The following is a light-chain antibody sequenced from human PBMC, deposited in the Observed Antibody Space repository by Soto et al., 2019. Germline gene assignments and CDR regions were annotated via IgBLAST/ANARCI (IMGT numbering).Light chain of an antibody. CDR2: DAS. V-gene: IGKV3-11*01. J-gene: IGKJ4*01. CDR1: QSVSSY. Sequence: EIMLTHSPATLSLSPRERATLSCRASQSVSSYLAWYQQKPGQAPRLLIYDASNRATGIPARFSGSGSGTDFTLTISRLEPEDFAVYYCQQFSSYPLTFGGGTKVDIK. CDR3: QQFSSYPLT.